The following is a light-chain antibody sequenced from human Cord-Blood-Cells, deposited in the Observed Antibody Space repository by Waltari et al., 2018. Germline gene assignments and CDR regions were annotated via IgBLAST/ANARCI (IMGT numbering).Light chain of an antibody. CDR1: QSVSSN. CDR2: GAS. CDR3: QQYNNWPPFT. J-gene: IGKJ3*01. V-gene: IGKV3D-15*01. Sequence: EIVMTQSPATLSVSPGERATLSFRASQSVSSNLVWYQQKPGQAPRLLIYGASTRATGIPARFSGSGSGTEFTLTISSLQSEDFAVYYCQQYNNWPPFTFGPGTKVDIK.